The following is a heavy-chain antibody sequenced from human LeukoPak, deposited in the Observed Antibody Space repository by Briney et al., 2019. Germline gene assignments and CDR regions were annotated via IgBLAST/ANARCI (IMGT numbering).Heavy chain of an antibody. V-gene: IGHV3-23*01. Sequence: HSGGSLRLSCAASGFTFSSYTMSWVPQAPGEGLEWVSSISGSGGSTYYADSVKGRFTISRDNSKNTLYLQMNSLRAEDTAVFYCAKDNPPAGIYFDYWGQGILVTVSS. CDR2: ISGSGGST. CDR3: AKDNPPAGIYFDY. J-gene: IGHJ4*02. CDR1: GFTFSSYT. D-gene: IGHD1-14*01.